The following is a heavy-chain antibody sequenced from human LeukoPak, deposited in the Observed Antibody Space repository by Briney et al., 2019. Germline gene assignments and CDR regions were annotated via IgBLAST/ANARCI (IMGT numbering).Heavy chain of an antibody. CDR3: ARGEYSMVRGAPD. Sequence: LGKVSCKASGGTFSSYAISWVGQAPGQGLEWLGGIIPIFGTANYAQKFQGRVTITTDESTSTAYMELSSLRYEDTAAYYCARGEYSMVRGAPDWGQGTLVTVSS. CDR1: GGTFSSYA. CDR2: IIPIFGTA. J-gene: IGHJ4*02. V-gene: IGHV1-69*05. D-gene: IGHD3-10*01.